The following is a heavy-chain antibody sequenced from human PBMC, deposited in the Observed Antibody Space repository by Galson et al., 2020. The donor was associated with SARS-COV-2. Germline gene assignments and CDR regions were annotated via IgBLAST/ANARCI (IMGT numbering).Heavy chain of an antibody. J-gene: IGHJ5*02. D-gene: IGHD3-3*01. V-gene: IGHV1-24*01. CDR3: ATSTIFGVGNWFDP. CDR1: GYTHTELA. CDR2: FDPEDGET. Sequence: ASAQVTCNVSGYTHTELAMHWMRQAPGKWLEWLGGFDPEDGETIYAQKFQGRVTMTEDTSTDTAYMELSSLRSEDTAVYYCATSTIFGVGNWFDPWGQGTLVTVSS.